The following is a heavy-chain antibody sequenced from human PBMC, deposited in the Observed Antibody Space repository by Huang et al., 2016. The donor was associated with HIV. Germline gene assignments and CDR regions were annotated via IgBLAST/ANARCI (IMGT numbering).Heavy chain of an antibody. CDR3: AKEGDTGAALGY. D-gene: IGHD2-8*02. J-gene: IGHJ4*02. CDR1: GFTVSTNY. Sequence: EVQLVESGGGLIQPGGSLRLSCAASGFTVSTNYMTWVRQAPGKGLELVSLIYSGGTTYYADSVKGRFTISRDDSESTLYLHMTSLRAGDTAVYYCAKEGDTGAALGYWGQGTLVTVS. CDR2: IYSGGTT. V-gene: IGHV3-53*01.